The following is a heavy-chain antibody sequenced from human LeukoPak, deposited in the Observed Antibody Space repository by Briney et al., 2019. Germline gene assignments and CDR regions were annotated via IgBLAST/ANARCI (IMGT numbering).Heavy chain of an antibody. CDR3: ARSILEWLLSAFDP. D-gene: IGHD3-3*01. Sequence: SETLSLTCTVSGGSINSSSHYWGWIRQPPGKGLEWIGSIFYSGSTYYNPSLKSRVTIFVDTSKNQFSLKLRSVTAADTAMYYCARSILEWLLSAFDPWGQGTLVTVSS. CDR1: GGSINSSSHY. J-gene: IGHJ5*02. V-gene: IGHV4-39*01. CDR2: IFYSGST.